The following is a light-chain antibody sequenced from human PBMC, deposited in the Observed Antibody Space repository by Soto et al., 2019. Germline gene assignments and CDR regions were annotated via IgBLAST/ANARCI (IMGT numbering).Light chain of an antibody. CDR2: GGS. CDR3: QQYGAPPLT. V-gene: IGKV3-20*01. J-gene: IGKJ3*01. CDR1: QNIYINS. Sequence: EIVLTQSPDNLSLSPGERATLSCRASQNIYINSLAWYQQIPGQAPRLLIYGGSTRATAVPDRFSGSGSGTDFALTISRLEPEDFAVYYCQQYGAPPLTFGPGTKVD.